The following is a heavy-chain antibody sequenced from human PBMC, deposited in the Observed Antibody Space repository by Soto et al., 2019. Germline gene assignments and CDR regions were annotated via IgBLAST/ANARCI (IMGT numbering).Heavy chain of an antibody. CDR1: GGSISSYY. CDR2: IYTSGST. CDR3: ARHRSMKYYYDSSGYPDY. V-gene: IGHV4-4*07. Sequence: PSETLSLTCTVSGGSISSYYWSWIRQPAGKGLEWIGRIYTSGSTNYNPSLKSRVTMSVDTSKNQFSLKLSSVTAADTAVYYCARHRSMKYYYDSSGYPDYWGQGTLVTVSS. J-gene: IGHJ4*02. D-gene: IGHD3-22*01.